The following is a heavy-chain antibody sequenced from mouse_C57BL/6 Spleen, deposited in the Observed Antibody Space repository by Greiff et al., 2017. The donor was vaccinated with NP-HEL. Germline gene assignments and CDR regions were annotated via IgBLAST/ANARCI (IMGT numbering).Heavy chain of an antibody. CDR3: ARGSSFAY. CDR2: ISDGGSYT. V-gene: IGHV5-4*03. CDR1: GFTFSSYA. D-gene: IGHD1-3*01. Sequence: DVMLVESGGGLVKPGGSLKLSCAASGFTFSSYAMSWVRQTPEKRLEWVATISDGGSYTYYPDNVKGRFTISRDNAKNNLYLQMSHLKSEDTAMYYCARGSSFAYWGQGTLVTVSA. J-gene: IGHJ3*01.